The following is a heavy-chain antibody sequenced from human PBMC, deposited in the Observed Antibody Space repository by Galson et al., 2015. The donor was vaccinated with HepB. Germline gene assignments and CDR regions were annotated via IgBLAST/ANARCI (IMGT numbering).Heavy chain of an antibody. J-gene: IGHJ6*02. CDR1: GYSISSGYY. V-gene: IGHV4-38-2*02. CDR2: IHHSGTT. Sequence: SEPLSLTCTVSGYSISSGYYWGWVRQPPGKGLEWIGSIHHSGTTYYNPSLMSRGTILVDTSKNQFSLKLTSVTAADTAVYYCARDPVNVGGSYYYGMDVWGQGTTVTVSS. D-gene: IGHD2-15*01. CDR3: ARDPVNVGGSYYYGMDV.